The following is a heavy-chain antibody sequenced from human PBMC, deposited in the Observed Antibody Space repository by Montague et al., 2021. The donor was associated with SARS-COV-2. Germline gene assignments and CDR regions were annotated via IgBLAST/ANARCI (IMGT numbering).Heavy chain of an antibody. CDR1: GFTFRSYA. J-gene: IGHJ6*02. CDR2: ISYDGSNK. D-gene: IGHD3-22*01. CDR3: ARELLPLYGMDV. Sequence: SLRLPCAASGFTFRSYAMHWVRQAPGKGLEWVAVISYDGSNKYYADSVKGRFTISRDNSKNTLYLQMNSLRAEDTAVYYCARELLPLYGMDVWGQGTTVTVSS. V-gene: IGHV3-30*04.